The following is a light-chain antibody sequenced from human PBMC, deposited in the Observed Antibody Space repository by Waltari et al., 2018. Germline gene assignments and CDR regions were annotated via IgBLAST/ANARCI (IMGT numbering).Light chain of an antibody. CDR3: CSYAGDYIL. CDR2: AVK. V-gene: IGLV2-11*01. CDR1: SNDVAASDY. Sequence: QPALTQPRSLSVSPGQSVTISCTGTSNDVAASDYVSWYQPYPGQAPKLIIFAVKKPPSGVPDRFSGFKTGHSASLTISGLQADDEADYFCCSYAGDYILFGGGTKLTVL. J-gene: IGLJ3*02.